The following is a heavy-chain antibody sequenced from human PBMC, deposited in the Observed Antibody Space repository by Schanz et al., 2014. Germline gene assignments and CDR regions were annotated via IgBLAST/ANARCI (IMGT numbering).Heavy chain of an antibody. Sequence: VQLVESGGGLVRPGGSLRLSCTTSGLIFSTYTLNWVRQAPGKGLEWVAVISDDGSNHYYPDSVKGRFTISRDNSKNTLYLQMNSLRSEDTAVYYCAKDRWRATVMVDAFDIWGQGTKVTVSS. J-gene: IGHJ3*02. CDR2: ISDDGSNH. CDR3: AKDRWRATVMVDAFDI. V-gene: IGHV3-30*18. D-gene: IGHD4-4*01. CDR1: GLIFSTYT.